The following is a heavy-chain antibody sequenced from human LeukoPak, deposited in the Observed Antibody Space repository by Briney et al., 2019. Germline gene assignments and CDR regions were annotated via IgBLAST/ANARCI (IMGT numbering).Heavy chain of an antibody. CDR2: IMPMFGKA. D-gene: IGHD6-19*01. J-gene: IGHJ3*02. V-gene: IGHV1-18*01. Sequence: ASVEVSCKASGYTFTSYDISWVRQAPGQGLEWMGGIMPMFGKANYAQKLQGRVTMTTDTSTSTAYMELRSLRSDDTAVYYCARNVAGTYAFDIWGQGTMVTVSS. CDR1: GYTFTSYD. CDR3: ARNVAGTYAFDI.